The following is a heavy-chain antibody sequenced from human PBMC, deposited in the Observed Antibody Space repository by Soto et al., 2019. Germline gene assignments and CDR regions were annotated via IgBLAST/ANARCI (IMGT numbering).Heavy chain of an antibody. D-gene: IGHD4-17*01. CDR3: AKDPFGDYARYYSCGMDG. V-gene: IGHV4-59*01. J-gene: IGHJ6*02. Sequence: SETLSLTCSVSGGSISNYYWSWIRQPPAKGLQWIGYIYYTGSTNYNPSLESRVTISVDTSKNQFSLKLDSVTAADTAVYYCAKDPFGDYARYYSCGMDGWGRGTTGSVSS. CDR2: IYYTGST. CDR1: GGSISNYY.